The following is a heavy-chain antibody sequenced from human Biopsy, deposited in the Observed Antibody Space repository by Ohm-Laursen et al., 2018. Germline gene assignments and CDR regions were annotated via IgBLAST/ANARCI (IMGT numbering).Heavy chain of an antibody. CDR1: GDSISSYY. Sequence: GTLSLTCAVSGDSISSYYWSWIRQPPGKGLEWIGYVYYTGSTDYNPSLQSRVTISVDTSKNHFSLRLRSVTPADTAIYYCARDRGYYSDRTVPGYFDLWGRGTLVTVSS. CDR2: VYYTGST. CDR3: ARDRGYYSDRTVPGYFDL. J-gene: IGHJ2*01. D-gene: IGHD3-22*01. V-gene: IGHV4-59*01.